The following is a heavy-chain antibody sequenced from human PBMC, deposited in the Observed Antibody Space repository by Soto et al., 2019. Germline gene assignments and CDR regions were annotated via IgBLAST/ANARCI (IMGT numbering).Heavy chain of an antibody. J-gene: IGHJ5*02. CDR1: GFTFSSYA. D-gene: IGHD6-19*01. CDR2: ISGSGGST. Sequence: PGGSLRLSCAASGFTFSSYAMSWVRQAPGKGLEWVSAISGSGGSTYYADSVKGRFTISRDNSKNTLYLQMNSLRAEDTAVYYCAKDLSALGAVAGLYWFDPWGQGTLVTVSS. CDR3: AKDLSALGAVAGLYWFDP. V-gene: IGHV3-23*01.